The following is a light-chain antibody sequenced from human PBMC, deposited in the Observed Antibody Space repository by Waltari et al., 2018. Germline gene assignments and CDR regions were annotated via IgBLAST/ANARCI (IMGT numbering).Light chain of an antibody. J-gene: IGKJ5*01. Sequence: DIQLTQSPSFLSASVGDRVTITCRASHDISSHLAWYQKNPGKAPKLLVYGASTLGSGVPSGFSGGGSGTEFTLTISSLQPEDFATYYCQQLNSYPITFGQGTRLEIK. V-gene: IGKV1-9*01. CDR1: HDISSH. CDR2: GAS. CDR3: QQLNSYPIT.